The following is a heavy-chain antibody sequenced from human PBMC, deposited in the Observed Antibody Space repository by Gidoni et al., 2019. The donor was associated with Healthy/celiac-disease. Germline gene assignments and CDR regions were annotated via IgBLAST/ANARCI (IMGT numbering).Heavy chain of an antibody. J-gene: IGHJ4*02. D-gene: IGHD5-18*01. V-gene: IGHV3-33*01. CDR3: ARDEDTVIDFDY. CDR1: GFIFSTYG. Sequence: QVQLVESGGGVVQPGRSLRLSCAASGFIFSTYGMHWVRQAPGKGLEWVAIIGYDGSKKSYADSVKGRFTISRDNSKNTLYLQMNSLRAEDTAVYYCARDEDTVIDFDYWGQGTLVTVSS. CDR2: IGYDGSKK.